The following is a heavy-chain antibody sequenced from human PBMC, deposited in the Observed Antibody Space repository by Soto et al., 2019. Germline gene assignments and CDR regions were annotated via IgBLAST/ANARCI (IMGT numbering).Heavy chain of an antibody. CDR3: ARLFGDYVGWFDP. V-gene: IGHV4-31*03. J-gene: IGHJ5*02. CDR1: GGSITSGPYY. Sequence: QVQLQESGPGLVKPSQTLSLTCTVSGGSITSGPYYRSWIRQHPGKGLEWIGYIYYTGSTYSNPSLESRITMSVDTSKNQFSLKLRSVTAADTAVYYCARLFGDYVGWFDPWGQGTLVTVSS. CDR2: IYYTGST. D-gene: IGHD4-17*01.